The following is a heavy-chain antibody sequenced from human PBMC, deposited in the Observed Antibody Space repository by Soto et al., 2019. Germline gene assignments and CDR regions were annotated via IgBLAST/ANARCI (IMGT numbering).Heavy chain of an antibody. CDR2: IYYSGST. CDR3: AGRLTLETTTGDGFDI. V-gene: IGHV4-59*01. Sequence: QVQLQESGPGLVKPSETLSLTCTVSGGSISSYYWSWIRQPPGKGLEWIGFIYYSGSTNYNASLTSRATISVDMSKNQPALRLSSVTAANTALYYCAGRLTLETTTGDGFDIWGQGTMVTVSS. D-gene: IGHD1-26*01. J-gene: IGHJ3*02. CDR1: GGSISSYY.